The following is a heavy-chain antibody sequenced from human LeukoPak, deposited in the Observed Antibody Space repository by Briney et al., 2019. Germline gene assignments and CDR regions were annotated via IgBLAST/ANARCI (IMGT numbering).Heavy chain of an antibody. CDR1: GCTLDDYA. D-gene: IGHD6-13*01. Sequence: PGRYLRLSCAASGCTLDDYAMHWVRQAPGKGLEWVSGISWNSGSIGYADSVKGRFTISRENAKNSLYLQMNSLGAEDTAFYYCAKDSSSSWYRDFDYWGQGTLVTVSS. CDR2: ISWNSGSI. J-gene: IGHJ4*02. CDR3: AKDSSSSWYRDFDY. V-gene: IGHV3-9*01.